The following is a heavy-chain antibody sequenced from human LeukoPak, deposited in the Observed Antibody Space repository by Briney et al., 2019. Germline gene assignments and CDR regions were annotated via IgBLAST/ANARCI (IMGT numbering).Heavy chain of an antibody. D-gene: IGHD2-2*01. CDR1: GGSISSYY. CDR2: IYTSGST. CDR3: ARSIVVVPAAVYKWFDP. V-gene: IGHV4-4*07. J-gene: IGHJ5*02. Sequence: SETLSLTCTVSGGSISSYYWSWIRQPAGKGLEWIGRIYTSGSTNYNPSLKSRVTMSVDTSKNQFALKLSSVTAADTAVYYCARSIVVVPAAVYKWFDPWGQGTLVTVSS.